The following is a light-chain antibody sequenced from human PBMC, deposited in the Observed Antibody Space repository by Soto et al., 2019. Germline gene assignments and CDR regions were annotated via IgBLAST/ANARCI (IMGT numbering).Light chain of an antibody. V-gene: IGKV3-20*01. Sequence: ETVLTQSPGTLSLSPGERATLSCRASQTIRSNYVAWYRQTPGQAPSLLNYGATNSATGIADRFSGSGSGTDFTLIISRLEPEDFALYYCQQYDSSPWTFGQGTKVEIK. J-gene: IGKJ1*01. CDR3: QQYDSSPWT. CDR1: QTIRSNY. CDR2: GAT.